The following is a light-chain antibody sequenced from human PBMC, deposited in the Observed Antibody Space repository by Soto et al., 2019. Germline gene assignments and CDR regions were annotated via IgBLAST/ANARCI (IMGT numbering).Light chain of an antibody. CDR3: QSYDSSLSVLYV. V-gene: IGLV1-40*01. Sequence: QSVLTQPPSVSGAPGQRVTISCTGSSSNIGAGYDVHWYQQLPGTAPKLLIYGNSNRPSGVPDRFSGSKSGTSASLAITGVQAEDEAYYYCQSYDSSLSVLYVFGTGTKLTVL. CDR2: GNS. CDR1: SSNIGAGYD. J-gene: IGLJ1*01.